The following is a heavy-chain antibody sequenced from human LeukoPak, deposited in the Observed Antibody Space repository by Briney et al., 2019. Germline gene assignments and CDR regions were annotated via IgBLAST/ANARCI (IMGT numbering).Heavy chain of an antibody. V-gene: IGHV3-23*01. D-gene: IGHD3-10*01. J-gene: IGHJ4*02. CDR1: GFTFSSYA. CDR2: ISGSGGST. CDR3: AKGGDYYGSGSPFDY. Sequence: GGSLRLSGAASGFTFSSYAMSWVRQAPGKGLECVSAISGSGGSTYYADSVKGRFTISRDNSKITLYLQMNSLRAEDTAVYYCAKGGDYYGSGSPFDYWGQGTLVTVSS.